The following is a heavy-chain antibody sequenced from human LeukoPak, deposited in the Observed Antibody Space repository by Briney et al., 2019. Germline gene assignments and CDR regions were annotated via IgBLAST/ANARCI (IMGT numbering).Heavy chain of an antibody. CDR2: LYTGGSI. CDR1: GFTVSSDY. CDR3: ATVSSSSPHY. D-gene: IGHD6-6*01. J-gene: IGHJ4*02. Sequence: PGGSLRLSCAVSGFTVSSDYMSWVRQASGKGLEWVSVLYTGGSISYADSVKGRFTISRDNSKNTLYLQMNSLRAEDTAVYYCATVSSSSPHYWGQGTLVTVSS. V-gene: IGHV3-66*02.